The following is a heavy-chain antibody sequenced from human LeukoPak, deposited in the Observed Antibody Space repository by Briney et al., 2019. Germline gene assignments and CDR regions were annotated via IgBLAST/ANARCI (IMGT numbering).Heavy chain of an antibody. Sequence: PGGSLRLSCAPSGFTVSSNYMSWGRQAPGKGLEGVSVIYSGGSTYYADSVKGRFTISRDNSKNTLYLQMNSLRAEDTAVYYCAKDLIITMVRGVIDYWGQGTLVTVSS. D-gene: IGHD3-10*01. CDR3: AKDLIITMVRGVIDY. CDR2: IYSGGST. CDR1: GFTVSSNY. J-gene: IGHJ4*02. V-gene: IGHV3-66*01.